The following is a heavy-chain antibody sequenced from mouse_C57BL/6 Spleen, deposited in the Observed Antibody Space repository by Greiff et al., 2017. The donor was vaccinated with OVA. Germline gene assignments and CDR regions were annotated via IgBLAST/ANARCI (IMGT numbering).Heavy chain of an antibody. J-gene: IGHJ2*01. Sequence: VKLQQPGAELVMPGASVKLSCKASGYTFTSYWMHWVKQRPGQGLEWIGEIDPSDSYTNYNQKFKGKSTLTVDKSSSTAYMQLSSLTSEDSAVYYCARLRENFFDYWGQGTTLTVSS. D-gene: IGHD2-12*01. CDR1: GYTFTSYW. CDR3: ARLRENFFDY. V-gene: IGHV1-69*01. CDR2: IDPSDSYT.